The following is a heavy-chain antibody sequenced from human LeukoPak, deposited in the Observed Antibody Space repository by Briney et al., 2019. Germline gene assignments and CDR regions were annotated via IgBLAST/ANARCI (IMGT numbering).Heavy chain of an antibody. J-gene: IGHJ6*03. D-gene: IGHD6-13*01. CDR2: ISGSSSSFI. V-gene: IGHV3-11*06. CDR1: GFTFSDFY. CDR3: ARRPIASTDYYYFLDV. Sequence: GGSLRLSCAASGFTFSDFYMSWLRQAPGKGLEWVSSISGSSSSFIYYADSVRGRFTISRDNAKNSLYLQMDSLRAEDTAVYYCARRPIASTDYYYFLDVWGKGTTVTVSS.